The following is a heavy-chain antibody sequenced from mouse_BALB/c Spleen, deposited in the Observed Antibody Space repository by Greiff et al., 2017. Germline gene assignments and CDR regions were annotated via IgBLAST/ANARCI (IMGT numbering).Heavy chain of an antibody. D-gene: IGHD2-1*01. CDR3: TSPSYYGNYVEDYYAMDD. J-gene: IGHJ4*01. V-gene: IGHV1-5*01. CDR2: IYPGNSDT. CDR1: GYTFTSYW. Sequence: EVQLQQSGTVLARPGASVKMSCKASGYTFTSYWMHWVKQRPGQGLEWIGAIYPGNSDTSYNQKFKGKAKLTAVTSTSTAYMELSSLTNEDSAVYYCTSPSYYGNYVEDYYAMDDWGQGTSVTVSS.